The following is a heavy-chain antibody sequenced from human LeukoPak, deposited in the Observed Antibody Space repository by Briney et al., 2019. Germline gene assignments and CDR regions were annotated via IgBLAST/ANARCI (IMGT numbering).Heavy chain of an antibody. J-gene: IGHJ4*02. V-gene: IGHV3-13*01. CDR2: IGTAGDT. D-gene: IGHD3-3*01. CDR1: GFTFSSYD. Sequence: GGSLRLSCAASGFTFSSYDMHWVRHATGKGLEWVSAIGTAGDTYYPGSVKGRFTISRENAKNSLYLQMNSLRAGDTAVYYCARLTSGFGFDYWGQGTLVTVSS. CDR3: ARLTSGFGFDY.